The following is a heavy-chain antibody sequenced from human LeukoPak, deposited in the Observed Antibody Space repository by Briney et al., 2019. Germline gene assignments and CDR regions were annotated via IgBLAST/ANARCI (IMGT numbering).Heavy chain of an antibody. CDR1: GYTFTSYD. V-gene: IGHV1-8*01. CDR2: MNPNSGNT. CDR3: ARGVASGIVVVPAATRGGNYFDY. D-gene: IGHD2-2*01. Sequence: ASVKVSCKASGYTFTSYDINWVRQATGQGLEWMGWMNPNSGNTGYAQKFQGRATMTRNTSISTAYMELSSLRSEDTAVYYCARGVASGIVVVPAATRGGNYFDYWGQGTLVTVSS. J-gene: IGHJ4*02.